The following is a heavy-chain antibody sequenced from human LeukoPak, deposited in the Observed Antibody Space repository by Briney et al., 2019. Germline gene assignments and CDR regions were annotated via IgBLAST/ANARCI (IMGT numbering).Heavy chain of an antibody. J-gene: IGHJ5*02. CDR3: ARDRAATRTNWFDP. D-gene: IGHD2-15*01. CDR1: GGSISSYY. V-gene: IGHV4-4*07. CDR2: IYTSGST. Sequence: SETLSLTCTVSGGSISSYYWSWIRQPAGKGLEWIGRIYTSGSTNYNPSLKSRVTISVDTSKNQFSLKLSSVTAADTAVYYCARDRAATRTNWFDPWGQGTLVTVSS.